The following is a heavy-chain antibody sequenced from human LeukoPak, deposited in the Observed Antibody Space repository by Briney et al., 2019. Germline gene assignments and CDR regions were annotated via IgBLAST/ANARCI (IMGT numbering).Heavy chain of an antibody. CDR2: IYSGGST. J-gene: IGHJ4*02. CDR1: GFTVSSNF. CDR3: ARDNAPYTSSSSGLGLFDY. D-gene: IGHD6-6*01. Sequence: GSLRLSCAASGFTVSSNFMSWVRQAPGKGLEWVSVIYSGGSTYYADSVKGRFTISRDNSKNTLYLQMNSLRAEDLAVYYCARDNAPYTSSSSGLGLFDYWGQGTLVTVSS. V-gene: IGHV3-53*01.